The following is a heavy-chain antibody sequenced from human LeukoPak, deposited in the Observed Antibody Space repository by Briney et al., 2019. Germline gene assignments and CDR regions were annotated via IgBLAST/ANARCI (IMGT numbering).Heavy chain of an antibody. CDR2: INHSGST. J-gene: IGHJ4*02. CDR1: GGSFSGYY. D-gene: IGHD4-17*01. V-gene: IGHV4-34*01. Sequence: SETLSLTCAVYGGSFSGYYWSWIRQSPGKGLEWIGEINHSGSTNYNPSLKSRVTISVDTSKNQFSLKLSSVTAADTAVYYCARMTTVTTAGYFDYWGQGTLVTVSS. CDR3: ARMTTVTTAGYFDY.